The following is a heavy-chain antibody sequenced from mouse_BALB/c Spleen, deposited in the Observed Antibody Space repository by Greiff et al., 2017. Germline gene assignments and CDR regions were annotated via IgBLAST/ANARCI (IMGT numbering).Heavy chain of an antibody. CDR1: GFTFSSYG. D-gene: IGHD1-1*01. V-gene: IGHV5-6*01. CDR2: ISSGGSYT. CDR3: ARDYGSSDYWYFDV. Sequence: EVQLVESGGDLVKPGGSLKLSCAASGFTFSSYGMSWVRQTPDKRLEWVATISSGGSYTYYPDSVKGRFTISRDNAKNTLYLQMSSLKSEDTAMYYCARDYGSSDYWYFDVWGAGTTVTVSS. J-gene: IGHJ1*01.